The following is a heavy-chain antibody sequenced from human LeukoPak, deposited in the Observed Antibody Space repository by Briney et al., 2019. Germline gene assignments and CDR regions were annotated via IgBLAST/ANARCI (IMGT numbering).Heavy chain of an antibody. J-gene: IGHJ6*02. D-gene: IGHD3-3*01. CDR1: GGSISSYY. Sequence: PSETLSLTCTVSGGSISSYYWSWTRQPAGKGLEWIGRIYTSGSTNYNPSLKSRVTMSVDTSKNQFSLKLSSVTAADTAVYYCARDVYTYYDFWSGYRPTYYYYGMDVWGQGTTVTVSS. CDR3: ARDVYTYYDFWSGYRPTYYYYGMDV. V-gene: IGHV4-4*07. CDR2: IYTSGST.